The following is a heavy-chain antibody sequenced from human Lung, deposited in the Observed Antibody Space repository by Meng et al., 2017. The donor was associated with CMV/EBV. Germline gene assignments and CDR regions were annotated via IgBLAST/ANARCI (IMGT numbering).Heavy chain of an antibody. CDR1: GFSLSHNA. CDR3: AKDIFRWAFDY. CDR2: IEGSNDNT. D-gene: IGHD1-26*01. Sequence: EVRLLEPGGGVGQPGGSLRLSCAASGFSLSHNAMSWVRQAPGKGLEWVSAIEGSNDNTHYADSVKGRFAISRDASTNTLYLQMNNLRAEDTAIYYCAKDIFRWAFDYWGHGTLVTVSS. J-gene: IGHJ4*01. V-gene: IGHV3-23*01.